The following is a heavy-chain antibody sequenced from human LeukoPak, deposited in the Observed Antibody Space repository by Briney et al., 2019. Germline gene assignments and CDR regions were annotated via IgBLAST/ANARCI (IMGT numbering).Heavy chain of an antibody. CDR2: ISSSGTTI. CDR3: ARDRDYNYVWGSYRHTFDI. J-gene: IGHJ3*02. V-gene: IGHV3-11*01. CDR1: GFTFSRYA. Sequence: GGSLRLSCAASGFTFSRYAMTWIRQAPGKGLEWLSYISSSGTTIYYADSVKGRFTISRDNAKNSLYLQMNSLRAEDTAVYYCARDRDYNYVWGSYRHTFDIWGQGTMVTVSS. D-gene: IGHD3-16*02.